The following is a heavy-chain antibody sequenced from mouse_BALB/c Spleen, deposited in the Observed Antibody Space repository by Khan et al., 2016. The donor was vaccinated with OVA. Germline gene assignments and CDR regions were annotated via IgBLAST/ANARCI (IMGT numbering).Heavy chain of an antibody. CDR3: ARHQFPLSMDS. CDR2: IWSDGRT. CDR1: GFSLTSYA. V-gene: IGHV2-6-2*01. Sequence: QVQLKQSGPDLVAPSQSLSITCTVSGFSLTSYAIHWVRQPPGKGLEWLAVIWSDGRTTYNSALKSRLSISKENSKSQVFLKINSLQNDDTSMYYCARHQFPLSMDSWGQGTSVTVSS. J-gene: IGHJ4*01.